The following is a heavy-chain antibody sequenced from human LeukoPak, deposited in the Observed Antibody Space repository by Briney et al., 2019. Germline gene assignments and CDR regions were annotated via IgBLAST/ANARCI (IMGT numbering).Heavy chain of an antibody. CDR3: ARGDYGSSGWYEPYYYYGMDV. V-gene: IGHV4-30-2*01. D-gene: IGHD6-19*01. CDR1: GGSISSGGYS. J-gene: IGHJ6*02. Sequence: SQTLSLTCAVSGGSISSGGYSWSWIRQPPGKGLEWIGYIYHSGSTYYNPSLKSRVTISVDRSKNQFSLKLSSVTAADTAVYYCARGDYGSSGWYEPYYYYGMDVWGQGTTVTVSS. CDR2: IYHSGST.